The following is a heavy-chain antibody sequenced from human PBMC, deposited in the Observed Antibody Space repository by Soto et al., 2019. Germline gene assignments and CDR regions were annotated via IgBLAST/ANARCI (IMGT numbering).Heavy chain of an antibody. CDR1: GGTFSSYA. CDR2: IIPIFGTA. Sequence: QVQLVQSGAEVKKPGSSVKVSCKASGGTFSSYAISWVRQAPGQGLEWMGGIIPIFGTANYAQKFQGRVTITADESTSTAYMELSSLRSEDTAVYYCARDGDTAMPGTYYFDYWGQGTLVTVSS. D-gene: IGHD5-18*01. J-gene: IGHJ4*02. V-gene: IGHV1-69*01. CDR3: ARDGDTAMPGTYYFDY.